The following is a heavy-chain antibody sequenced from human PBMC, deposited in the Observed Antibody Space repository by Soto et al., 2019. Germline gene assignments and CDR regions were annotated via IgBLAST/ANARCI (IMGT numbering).Heavy chain of an antibody. J-gene: IGHJ6*02. CDR1: GYSFTSYW. CDR2: IDPSDSYT. D-gene: IGHD5-18*01. CDR3: ARHGSGYSYGYGMDV. V-gene: IGHV5-10-1*01. Sequence: PXESRKISHKGSGYSFTSYWISWVRQMPGKGLEWMGRIDPSDSYTNYSPSFQGHVTISADKSISTAYLQWSSLKASDTAMYYCARHGSGYSYGYGMDVWGQGTTGTV.